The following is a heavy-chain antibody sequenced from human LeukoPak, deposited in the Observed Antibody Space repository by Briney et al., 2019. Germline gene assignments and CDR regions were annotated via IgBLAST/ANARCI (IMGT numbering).Heavy chain of an antibody. CDR2: IYPGDSDT. Sequence: GESLKISCKGSGYSFTSYLICGGRQMPGKGLELIGIIYPGDSDTRYSPSFRCLVTISADTSITTDYRTGCRLKASDTALYYCARQSTETFIDYWGQGNLVTVSS. V-gene: IGHV5-51*01. CDR3: ARQSTETFIDY. CDR1: GYSFTSYL. D-gene: IGHD2/OR15-2a*01. J-gene: IGHJ4*02.